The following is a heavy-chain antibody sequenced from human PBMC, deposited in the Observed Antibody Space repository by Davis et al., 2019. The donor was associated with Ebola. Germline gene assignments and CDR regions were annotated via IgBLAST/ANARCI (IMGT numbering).Heavy chain of an antibody. D-gene: IGHD2-2*02. V-gene: IGHV4-34*01. Sequence: MPGGSLRLPCAVYGGSFIGYYWSWIRQPPGKGLEWIGEINHNGSTNYNPSLKSRVTISVDKSKNQFSLNLNSVTAADTAVYYCARDPRGQLQYRGYYGMDVWGQGTTVTVSS. CDR3: ARDPRGQLQYRGYYGMDV. CDR1: GGSFIGYY. CDR2: INHNGST. J-gene: IGHJ6*02.